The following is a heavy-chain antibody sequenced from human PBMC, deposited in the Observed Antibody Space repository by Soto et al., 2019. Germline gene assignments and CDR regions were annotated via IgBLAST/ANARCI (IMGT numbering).Heavy chain of an antibody. Sequence: GGSLRLSCAASGFTFSSYEMNWVRQAPGKGLEWVSYISSSGSTIYYADSVKGRVTISRDNANNSLYLQMNSLRAEDTALYHCARDVYYGFNDFDIWGQGTMVTVSS. V-gene: IGHV3-48*03. J-gene: IGHJ3*02. CDR3: ARDVYYGFNDFDI. CDR1: GFTFSSYE. CDR2: ISSSGSTI. D-gene: IGHD4-17*01.